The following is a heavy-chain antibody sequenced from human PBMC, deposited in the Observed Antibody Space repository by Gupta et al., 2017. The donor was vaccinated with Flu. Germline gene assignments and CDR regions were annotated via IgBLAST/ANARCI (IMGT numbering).Heavy chain of an antibody. CDR3: TQHVLRDFDGANDY. CDR1: GFSVTTSGVG. CDR2: IYWDGDE. J-gene: IGHJ4*02. V-gene: IGHV2-5*02. Sequence: QIPLKDSGPTLVNPTQTLTLTCSFSGFSVTTSGVGVGWIRQPPGKALEWLALIYWDGDERYRPSLKSRLTITKDTARNQVVLTMTNMAPVDTATYYCTQHVLRDFDGANDYGGQGALGTVSS. D-gene: IGHD3-9*01.